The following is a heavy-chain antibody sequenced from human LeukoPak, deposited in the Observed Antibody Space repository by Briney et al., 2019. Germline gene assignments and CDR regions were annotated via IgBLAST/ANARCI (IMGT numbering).Heavy chain of an antibody. Sequence: GGSLRLSCAASGFTFSTYWMSWVRQAPGKGLEWVANIKEDGSEKYYGDSVKGRFTISRDNAKNSLYLEMNSLRVEDTAVYYCARDGSGYQWGQGTLVTVSS. CDR3: ARDGSGYQ. CDR2: IKEDGSEK. J-gene: IGHJ4*02. CDR1: GFTFSTYW. D-gene: IGHD3-22*01. V-gene: IGHV3-7*01.